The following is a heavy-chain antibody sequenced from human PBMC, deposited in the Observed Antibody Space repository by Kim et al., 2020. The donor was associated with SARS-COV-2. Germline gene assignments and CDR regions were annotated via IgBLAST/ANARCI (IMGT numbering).Heavy chain of an antibody. CDR1: GFTFSSYG. Sequence: GGSLRLSCAASGFTFSSYGIHWVRQAPGKGLEWVALIWYDGSNKYYADSVKGRFTISRDNSKNTVSLQMNSLRAEDTAMYYCAKIAATGANFFDYWGQGTLVTVSS. V-gene: IGHV3-33*06. D-gene: IGHD6-13*01. J-gene: IGHJ4*02. CDR2: IWYDGSNK. CDR3: AKIAATGANFFDY.